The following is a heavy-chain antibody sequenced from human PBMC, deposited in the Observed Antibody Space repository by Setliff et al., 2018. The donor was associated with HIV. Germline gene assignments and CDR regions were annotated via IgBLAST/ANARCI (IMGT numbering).Heavy chain of an antibody. D-gene: IGHD3-22*01. J-gene: IGHJ4*02. CDR3: ARGMDYYDTSGYYQYYFDY. Sequence: ASVKVSCKASGNSFTDYYIHWVRQAPGQGLEWMGWINPKSDGTNYAQKFQGWITMTRDTSISTAYMELSRLRSDDTAVYYCARGMDYYDTSGYYQYYFDYWGQGTLVTVSS. CDR2: INPKSDGT. V-gene: IGHV1-2*04. CDR1: GNSFTDYY.